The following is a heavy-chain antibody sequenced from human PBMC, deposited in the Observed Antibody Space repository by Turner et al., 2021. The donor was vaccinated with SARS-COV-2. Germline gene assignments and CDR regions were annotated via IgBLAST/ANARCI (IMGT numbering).Heavy chain of an antibody. V-gene: IGHV4-39*01. Sequence: QLQLQESGPGLVKPSETLSLTCPVSGGSISSSSYYCGWIRQPPGKGLEWIGTVYYGGSTYYNPSLKSRVTISVDTSKNQFSLKLSYVTAADTAVYYCARLPYYYDSSGPIDYWGQGTLVTVSS. CDR2: VYYGGST. J-gene: IGHJ4*02. CDR1: GGSISSSSYY. D-gene: IGHD3-22*01. CDR3: ARLPYYYDSSGPIDY.